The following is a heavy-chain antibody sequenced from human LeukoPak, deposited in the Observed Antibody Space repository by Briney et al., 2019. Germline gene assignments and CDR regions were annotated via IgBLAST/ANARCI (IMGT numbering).Heavy chain of an antibody. CDR2: ISSSSSYI. J-gene: IGHJ3*02. V-gene: IGHV3-21*01. Sequence: GGSLRLSCAASGFTFSSYSMNWVRQAPGKGLEWVSSISSSSSYIYYADSVKGRFTISRDNAKNSLYLQMNSLRAEDTAVYYCARGGIAASGASDIWGQGTMVTVSS. CDR3: ARGGIAASGASDI. CDR1: GFTFSSYS. D-gene: IGHD6-13*01.